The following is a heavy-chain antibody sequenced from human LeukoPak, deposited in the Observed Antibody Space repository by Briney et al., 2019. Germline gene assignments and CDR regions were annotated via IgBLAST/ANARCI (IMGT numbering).Heavy chain of an antibody. D-gene: IGHD3-22*01. CDR2: INQDGSEK. CDR1: GFTFSSYW. J-gene: IGHJ3*02. CDR3: ARTYYYDSSGHFDI. Sequence: GGSLRLSCAASGFTFSSYWMSWVRQAPGRGLEWVANINQDGSEKYHVDSVKGRFTISRDNAKNSLYLQMNSLRAEDTALYYCARTYYYDSSGHFDIWGQGTMVTVSS. V-gene: IGHV3-7*03.